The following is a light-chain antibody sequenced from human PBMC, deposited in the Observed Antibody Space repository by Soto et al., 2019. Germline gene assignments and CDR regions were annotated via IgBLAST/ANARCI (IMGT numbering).Light chain of an antibody. Sequence: EIVMTQSPATLSVSPGERVTLSCRASQNIRSDLAWYQQKPGQAPRLLMYDASIRATGVPARFSGSGSGKDFILTISKLQSEDLALYYNQQYINWTFGQGTKVEIK. J-gene: IGKJ1*01. CDR2: DAS. CDR1: QNIRSD. V-gene: IGKV3-15*01. CDR3: QQYINWT.